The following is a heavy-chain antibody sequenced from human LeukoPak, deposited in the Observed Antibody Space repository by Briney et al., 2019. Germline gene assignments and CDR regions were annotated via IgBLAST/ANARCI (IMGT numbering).Heavy chain of an antibody. CDR3: ASDLRGYSYGTNLMDDAFDI. Sequence: SETLSLTCTVSGGSISSYYWSWIRQPAGKGLEWVGRIYTSGSTNYNPSLKSRVTMSVDTSKNQFSLKLSSVTAADTAVYYCASDLRGYSYGTNLMDDAFDIWGQGTMVTVSS. D-gene: IGHD5-18*01. CDR2: IYTSGST. CDR1: GGSISSYY. V-gene: IGHV4-4*07. J-gene: IGHJ3*02.